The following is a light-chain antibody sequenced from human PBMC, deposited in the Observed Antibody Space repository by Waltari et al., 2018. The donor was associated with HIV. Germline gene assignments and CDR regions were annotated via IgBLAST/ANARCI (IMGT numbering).Light chain of an antibody. CDR2: RSN. CDR1: SPNIGSNY. Sequence: QSVLTQPSSASGTPGPGVAISSSGSSPNIGSNYVNCYQQPPGTAPKVLIYRSNQRPSGVPDRFSGSKSGTSASLAISALRSEDEADYYCATWDDSLSGPVFGGGTKLTVL. CDR3: ATWDDSLSGPV. V-gene: IGLV1-47*01. J-gene: IGLJ3*02.